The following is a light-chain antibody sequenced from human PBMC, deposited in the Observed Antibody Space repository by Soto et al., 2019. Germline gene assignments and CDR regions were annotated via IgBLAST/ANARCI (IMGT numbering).Light chain of an antibody. J-gene: IGLJ1*01. CDR2: EVT. CDR3: SSYTTSSTRV. CDR1: SSDLGIYNY. V-gene: IGLV2-14*01. Sequence: QSVVTQPASVSGSPGQSIAISCSGSSSDLGIYNYVSWYQQHPGKVPKLIIFEVTKRPSGVSNRFSGSKSGNTASLTISGLQAEDEADYYCSSYTTSSTRVFGTGTKVTVL.